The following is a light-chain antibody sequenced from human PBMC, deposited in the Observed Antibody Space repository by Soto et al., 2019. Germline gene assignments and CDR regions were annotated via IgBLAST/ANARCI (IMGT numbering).Light chain of an antibody. CDR2: LNSGGSH. CDR1: SGHSSYA. V-gene: IGLV4-69*01. Sequence: QPVLTQSPSASASLRASVKLTCTLSSGHSSYAIAWHQQQPEKGPRFLMKLNSGGSHNKGDGIPDRFSGSSSGAERYLTISSLQSEDEADYYCQTWGTGIRVFGTGTKLTVL. J-gene: IGLJ1*01. CDR3: QTWGTGIRV.